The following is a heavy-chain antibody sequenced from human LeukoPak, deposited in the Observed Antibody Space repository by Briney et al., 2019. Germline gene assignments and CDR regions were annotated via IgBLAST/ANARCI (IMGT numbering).Heavy chain of an antibody. CDR2: INHSGST. J-gene: IGHJ5*02. Sequence: MPSETLSLTCAVYGGSFSGYYWSWIRQPPGKGLEWIGEINHSGSTNYNPSLKSRVTISVDTSKNQFSLTLSSVTAADTAVYYCAGTVVPAAIGGRARHFDPWGQGTLVTVSS. V-gene: IGHV4-34*01. CDR3: AGTVVPAAIGGRARHFDP. CDR1: GGSFSGYY. D-gene: IGHD2-2*01.